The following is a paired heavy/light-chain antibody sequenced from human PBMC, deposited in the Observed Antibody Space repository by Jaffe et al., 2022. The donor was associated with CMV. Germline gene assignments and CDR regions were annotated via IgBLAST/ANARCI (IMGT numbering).Light chain of an antibody. J-gene: IGLJ1*01. Sequence: QSVLTQPPSASGTPGQRVTISCSGSSSNIGSNTVNWYQQLPGTAPKLLIYSNNQRPSGVPDRFSGSKSGTSASLAISGLQSEDEADYYCAAWDDSLKGVFGTGTKVTVL. V-gene: IGLV1-44*01. CDR2: SNN. CDR1: SSNIGSNT. CDR3: AAWDDSLKGV.
Heavy chain of an antibody. CDR2: IYYSGST. J-gene: IGHJ3*02. CDR3: ARTYYYDSSGYYLAFDI. CDR1: GGSISSYY. V-gene: IGHV4-59*08. D-gene: IGHD3-22*01. Sequence: QVQLQESGPGLVKPSETLSLTCTVSGGSISSYYWSWIRQPPGKGLEWIGYIYYSGSTNYNPSLKSRVTISVDTSKNQFSLKLSSVTAADTAVYYCARTYYYDSSGYYLAFDIWGQGTMVTVSS.